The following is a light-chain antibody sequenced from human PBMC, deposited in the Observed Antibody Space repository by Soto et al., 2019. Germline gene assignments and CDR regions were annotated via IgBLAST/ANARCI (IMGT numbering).Light chain of an antibody. CDR2: SNN. CDR3: GAWDDSLNGVV. J-gene: IGLJ2*01. CDR1: SSNIGSNT. V-gene: IGLV1-44*01. Sequence: QSVLTQPPSASGTPGQRVTISCSGSSSNIGSNTVNWYQQLPGTAPKLLIYSNNQRPSGVPDRFSGSKSGTSASLAISGLQSEDEAEYYCGAWDDSLNGVVFGGGTQLTVL.